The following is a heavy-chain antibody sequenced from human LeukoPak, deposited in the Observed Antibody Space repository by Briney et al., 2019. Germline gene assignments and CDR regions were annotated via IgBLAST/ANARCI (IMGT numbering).Heavy chain of an antibody. V-gene: IGHV3-7*01. J-gene: IGHJ4*02. CDR2: IKQDGSEK. Sequence: PGGSLRLSCAASGFTFSSYRMNWVRQAPGKGLEWVANIKQDGSEKYYVDSVKGRFTISRDNAKNSLFLLMNSLRADDTAVYYCARDTRTFDYWGQGTLVTVSS. D-gene: IGHD1-26*01. CDR3: ARDTRTFDY. CDR1: GFTFSSYR.